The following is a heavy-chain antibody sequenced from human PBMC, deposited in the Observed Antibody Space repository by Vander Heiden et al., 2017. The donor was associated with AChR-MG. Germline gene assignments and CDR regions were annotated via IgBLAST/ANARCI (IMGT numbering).Heavy chain of an antibody. CDR2: ISGSGGST. D-gene: IGHD2-21*01. J-gene: IGHJ1*01. CDR3: AKGVTASRYSVIAGAFQH. CDR1: GFPFRGYA. Sequence: EVQLLESGGGLVQPGGSLRLSCAASGFPFRGYAVGWVRQAPGKGLEWVSAISGSGGSTYYAYSVKGRFTISRDNSKNTLYLQMNSLRAEDTAVYYCAKGVTASRYSVIAGAFQHWGQGTLVTVSS. V-gene: IGHV3-23*01.